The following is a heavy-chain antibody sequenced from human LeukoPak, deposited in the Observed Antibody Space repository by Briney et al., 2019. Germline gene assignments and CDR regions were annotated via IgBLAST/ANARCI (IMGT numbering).Heavy chain of an antibody. D-gene: IGHD6-13*01. V-gene: IGHV4-39*01. CDR1: GGSISSSTYY. CDR2: IYYSGST. J-gene: IGHJ4*02. Sequence: SETLSLTCTVSGGSISSSTYYWGWIRQPPGKGLGWIGTIYYSGSTYYHPSLKSRVTISVDTSRNQFSLNHSSVTAADTALYYCGTDTRGAGTWVFDYWGQGTLVAVSS. CDR3: GTDTRGAGTWVFDY.